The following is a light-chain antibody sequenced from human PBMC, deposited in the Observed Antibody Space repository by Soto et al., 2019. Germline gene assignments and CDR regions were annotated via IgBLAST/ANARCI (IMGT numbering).Light chain of an antibody. CDR1: QTIRNF. J-gene: IGKJ2*01. CDR2: AAS. V-gene: IGKV1-39*01. CDR3: QQSYSIPDT. Sequence: DIQMTQSPSSLSASVGDRVSITCRANQTIRNFLQWYQQKPGKVPKFLIYAASSLVDGVPSRFSGSGSGAYFTLTISSLQPEDFATYYCQQSYSIPDTFGQGTKLDIK.